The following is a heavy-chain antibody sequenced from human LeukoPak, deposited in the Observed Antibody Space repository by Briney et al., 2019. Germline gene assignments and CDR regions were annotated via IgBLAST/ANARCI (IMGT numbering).Heavy chain of an antibody. J-gene: IGHJ6*02. CDR1: GFIFENYA. CDR2: ISWNSGRI. Sequence: PGRSLRLSCAASGFIFENYAMHWVRQAPGKGLEWVSGISWNSGRIGYADSVKGRFTISRDNAKNSLYLQMNSLKTEDTALYYCARDPGSLPAAIGYCYYGMDVWGQGTTVTVPS. V-gene: IGHV3-9*01. CDR3: ARDPGSLPAAIGYCYYGMDV. D-gene: IGHD2-2*02.